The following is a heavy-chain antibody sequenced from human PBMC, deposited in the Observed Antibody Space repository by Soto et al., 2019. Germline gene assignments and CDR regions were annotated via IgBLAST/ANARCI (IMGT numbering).Heavy chain of an antibody. Sequence: SETLSLTCTVSGGSISSSSYYWGWIRQPPGKGLEWIGSIYYSGSTYYNLSLKSRVTISVDTSKNQFSLKLSSVTAADTAVYYCARLIRVYDYVWGSYRYTHFDYWGQGTLVTVSS. V-gene: IGHV4-39*01. CDR2: IYYSGST. CDR3: ARLIRVYDYVWGSYRYTHFDY. J-gene: IGHJ4*02. CDR1: GGSISSSSYY. D-gene: IGHD3-16*02.